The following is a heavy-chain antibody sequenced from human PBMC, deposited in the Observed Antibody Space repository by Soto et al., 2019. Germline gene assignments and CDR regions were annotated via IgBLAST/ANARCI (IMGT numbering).Heavy chain of an antibody. CDR3: ARRAETNGWNGFGADKYYFNF. Sequence: ASVKVSCKASGYTFTSYDIYWVRQATGQGLEWMGWLNPNTGNSGYAQKFQGRITVTSDTSINTVHMELSSLRSEDTAVYYCARRAETNGWNGFGADKYYFNFWGQGTLVTVSS. CDR1: GYTFTSYD. V-gene: IGHV1-8*01. J-gene: IGHJ4*02. D-gene: IGHD1-1*01. CDR2: LNPNTGNS.